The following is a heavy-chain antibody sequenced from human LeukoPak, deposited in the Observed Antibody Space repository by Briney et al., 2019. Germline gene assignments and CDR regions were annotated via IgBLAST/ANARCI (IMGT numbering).Heavy chain of an antibody. J-gene: IGHJ2*01. D-gene: IGHD3-22*01. V-gene: IGHV3-7*05. CDR2: IKQDGSEK. Sequence: PGGSLRLSCAASRFTFSSYWMSWVRQAPGKGLEWVANIKQDGSEKYYVDSVRGRFTISRDNAKNSLYLQMNSLRAEDTAVYYCARKYYYDSSGYYSGWYFDLWGRGTLVTVSS. CDR1: RFTFSSYW. CDR3: ARKYYYDSSGYYSGWYFDL.